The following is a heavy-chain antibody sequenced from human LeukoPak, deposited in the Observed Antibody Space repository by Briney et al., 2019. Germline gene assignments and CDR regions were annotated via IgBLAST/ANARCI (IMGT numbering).Heavy chain of an antibody. CDR1: GGTFSSYA. D-gene: IGHD1-26*01. V-gene: IGHV1-69*13. CDR3: AREFGIVGATGFDP. Sequence: SVKVSCKASGGTFSSYAISWVRQAPGQGLEWMGGIIPIFGTANYAQEFQGRVTITADESTSTAYMELSSLRSEDTAVYYCAREFGIVGATGFDPWGQGTLVTVSS. CDR2: IIPIFGTA. J-gene: IGHJ5*02.